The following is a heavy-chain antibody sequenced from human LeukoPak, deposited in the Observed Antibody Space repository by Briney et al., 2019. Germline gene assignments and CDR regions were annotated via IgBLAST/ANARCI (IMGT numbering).Heavy chain of an antibody. Sequence: SVKVSCKASGGTFSSYAISWVRQAPGQGLEWMGGIIPIFGTANYAQKFQGRVTITADESTSTAYMELSSLRSEDTAVYYCASGKRGYSYGYPQFDYWGQGTLVTVSS. CDR2: IIPIFGTA. CDR3: ASGKRGYSYGYPQFDY. D-gene: IGHD5-18*01. V-gene: IGHV1-69*13. J-gene: IGHJ4*02. CDR1: GGTFSSYA.